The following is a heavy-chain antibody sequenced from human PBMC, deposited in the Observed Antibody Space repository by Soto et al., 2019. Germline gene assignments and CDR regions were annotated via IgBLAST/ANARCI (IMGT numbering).Heavy chain of an antibody. V-gene: IGHV3-30*18. Sequence: QVQLVESGGGVVQPGRSLRLSCAASGFTFSSYGIHWVRQAPGKGLEWVAVISYDGSNKYYADSVKGRFTISRDNSKNALDLQMNSLRAEYTAVYYCAKDHYDTLTGYYGPDYWGQGTLVTVSS. CDR1: GFTFSSYG. J-gene: IGHJ4*02. CDR2: ISYDGSNK. CDR3: AKDHYDTLTGYYGPDY. D-gene: IGHD3-9*01.